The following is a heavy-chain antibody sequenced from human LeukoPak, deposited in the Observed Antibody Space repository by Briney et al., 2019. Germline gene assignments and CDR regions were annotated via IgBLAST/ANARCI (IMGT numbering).Heavy chain of an antibody. CDR3: ARDPYSSGYYGFDY. CDR1: GGYISSYY. J-gene: IGHJ4*02. Sequence: SETLSLTCTVSGGYISSYYWSWSRQPAGKGLEWIGRIYTSGSTNYNPSLKSRVTMSVDTSKNQFSLKLSSVTAADTAVYYCARDPYSSGYYGFDYWGQGTLVTVSS. V-gene: IGHV4-4*07. CDR2: IYTSGST. D-gene: IGHD3-22*01.